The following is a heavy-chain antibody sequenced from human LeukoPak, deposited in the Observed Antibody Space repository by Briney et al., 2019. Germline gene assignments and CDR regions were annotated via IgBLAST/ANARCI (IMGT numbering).Heavy chain of an antibody. J-gene: IGHJ4*02. CDR1: GGSFSGYY. V-gene: IGHV4-34*01. Sequence: SETLSLTCAVYGGSFSGYYWSWIRQPPGKGLEWIGEINHSGSTNYNPSLKSRVTISVDTSKNQFSPKLSSVTAADTAVYYCARGSTLNDSSGYYDYWGQGTLVTVSS. CDR3: ARGSTLNDSSGYYDY. D-gene: IGHD3-22*01. CDR2: INHSGST.